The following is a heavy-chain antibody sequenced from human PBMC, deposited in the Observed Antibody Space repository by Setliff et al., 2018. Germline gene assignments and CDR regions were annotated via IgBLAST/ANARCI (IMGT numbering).Heavy chain of an antibody. J-gene: IGHJ4*02. Sequence: PSETLSLTCTVSGGSISSGSYYWSWIRQPAGKGLEWIGRIYTSGSTNYNPSLKSRVTISVDTSKNQFSLKLSSVTAADTAVYYCARTLLLSPYYFDYWGQGTLVT. D-gene: IGHD2-21*01. CDR1: GGSISSGSYY. CDR3: ARTLLLSPYYFDY. V-gene: IGHV4-61*02. CDR2: IYTSGST.